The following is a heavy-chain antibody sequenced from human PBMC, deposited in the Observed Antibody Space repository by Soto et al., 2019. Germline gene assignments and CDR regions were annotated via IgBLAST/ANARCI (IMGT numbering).Heavy chain of an antibody. Sequence: EVQLVESGGGLVKPGGSLRLSCVASEFSFSTYNMNWVRQAPGKGLEWVSFISSTSSRIHYADSVKGRFTISRDNAKNSLDLQMNSLRAEDTAVYYCARDPAADGYYGMDVWGQGTTVTVSS. V-gene: IGHV3-21*01. CDR2: ISSTSSRI. CDR3: ARDPAADGYYGMDV. J-gene: IGHJ6*02. CDR1: EFSFSTYN. D-gene: IGHD6-13*01.